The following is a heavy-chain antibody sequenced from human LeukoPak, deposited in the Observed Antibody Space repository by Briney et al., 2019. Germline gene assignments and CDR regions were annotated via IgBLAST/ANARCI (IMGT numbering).Heavy chain of an antibody. CDR2: IIPILGIA. J-gene: IGHJ4*02. V-gene: IGHV1-69*04. CDR1: GGTFSSYT. CDR3: AREVPQYSGYEYYFDY. D-gene: IGHD5-12*01. Sequence: GASVKVSCKASGGTFSSYTISWVRQAPGQGLEWMGRIIPILGIANYAQKFQGRVTITADKSTGTAYMELSSLRSEDTAVYYCAREVPQYSGYEYYFDYWGQGTLVTVSS.